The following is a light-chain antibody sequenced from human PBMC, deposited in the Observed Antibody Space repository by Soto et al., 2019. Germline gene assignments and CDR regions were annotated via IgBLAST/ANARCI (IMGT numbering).Light chain of an antibody. CDR1: QSVSSY. V-gene: IGKV3-11*01. J-gene: IGKJ4*01. CDR2: DAS. CDR3: QQRSNWLT. Sequence: EIVLTQSPATLSLSPGERATLSCRASQSVSSYLAWYQQKPGQAPRLLIYDASNRSTGIPARFSGSGSWTGFTLTISSIEPEDCAVYYCQQRSNWLTFGGGTKVEIK.